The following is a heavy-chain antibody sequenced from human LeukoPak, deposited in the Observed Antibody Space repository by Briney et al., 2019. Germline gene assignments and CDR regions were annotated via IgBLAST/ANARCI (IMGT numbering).Heavy chain of an antibody. V-gene: IGHV1-18*01. CDR2: ISAYNGNT. D-gene: IGHD1-26*01. J-gene: IGHJ4*02. Sequence: VSVKVSCKASGYTFTSYGISWVRQAPGQGLEWMGWISAYNGNTNYAQKLQGRVTMTTDTSTSTAYMELRSLRSDDTAVYYCASRSRGSYTFDYWGQGTLVTVSS. CDR3: ASRSRGSYTFDY. CDR1: GYTFTSYG.